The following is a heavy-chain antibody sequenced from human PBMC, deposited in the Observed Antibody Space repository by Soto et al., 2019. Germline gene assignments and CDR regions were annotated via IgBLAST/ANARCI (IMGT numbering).Heavy chain of an antibody. D-gene: IGHD3-22*01. Sequence: SVKVSCKASGGTFSSYAISWVRQAPGQGLEWMGGIIPIFGTANYAQKFQGRVTITADESTSTAYMELSSLRSEDTAVYYCAREFKSSSGYYYAFDIWGQGTMVTVSS. CDR2: IIPIFGTA. CDR1: GGTFSSYA. V-gene: IGHV1-69*13. CDR3: AREFKSSSGYYYAFDI. J-gene: IGHJ3*02.